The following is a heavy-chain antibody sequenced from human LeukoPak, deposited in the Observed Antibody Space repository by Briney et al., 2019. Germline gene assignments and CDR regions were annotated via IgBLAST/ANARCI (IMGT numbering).Heavy chain of an antibody. V-gene: IGHV4-61*02. Sequence: SQTLSHTRTVSGGSICSASYYSSWTRQPAGKGLEWIGRIYTSGRTNYNPSLKSRVTISVDTSKNQFSLKLSSVTAADTAVYYCAIQATPAEVYGMDVGGQGTTVTVSS. CDR1: GGSICSASYY. J-gene: IGHJ6*02. CDR3: AIQATPAEVYGMDV. CDR2: IYTSGRT.